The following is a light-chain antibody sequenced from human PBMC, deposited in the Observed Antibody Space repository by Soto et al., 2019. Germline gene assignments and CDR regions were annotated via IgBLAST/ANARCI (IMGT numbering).Light chain of an antibody. V-gene: IGKV1-17*01. J-gene: IGKJ1*01. CDR3: LQYSTYPWT. CDR2: EAS. Sequence: DIQMTQSPSSLSASVRDRVTITCRASQDIRKDLDWFQQKPAKAPERLIYEASNLQSGVPSRFSGSGSGTEFTLTISSLQAEDFATYFCLQYSTYPWTFGQGTKV. CDR1: QDIRKD.